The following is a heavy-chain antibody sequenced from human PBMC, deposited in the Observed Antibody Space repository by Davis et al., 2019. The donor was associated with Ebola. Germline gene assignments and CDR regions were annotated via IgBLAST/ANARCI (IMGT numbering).Heavy chain of an antibody. V-gene: IGHV1-69*04. Sequence: SVKVSCKASGGTFSSYAISWVRQAPGQGLEWMGRIIPILGIANYAQKFQGRVTITADKSTSTAYMELSSLRSEDTAVYYCARDPGVDTAMGVDYWGQGTLVTVSS. CDR1: GGTFSSYA. CDR2: IIPILGIA. J-gene: IGHJ4*02. CDR3: ARDPGVDTAMGVDY. D-gene: IGHD5-18*01.